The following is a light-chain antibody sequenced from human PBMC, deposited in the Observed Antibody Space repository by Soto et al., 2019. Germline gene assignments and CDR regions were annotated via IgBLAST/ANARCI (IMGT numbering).Light chain of an antibody. V-gene: IGKV4-1*01. J-gene: IGKJ3*01. Sequence: DIVMTQSPDSLAVSLGERATINCKSSQSVLYSSNNKNYLAWYQQKPGQPPKLLIYWASTRESGVPDRFSGSGSGTDFTLTISILQXEDVAVYYCQQYYSTPFTFGPGTKVDIK. CDR1: QSVLYSSNNKNY. CDR3: QQYYSTPFT. CDR2: WAS.